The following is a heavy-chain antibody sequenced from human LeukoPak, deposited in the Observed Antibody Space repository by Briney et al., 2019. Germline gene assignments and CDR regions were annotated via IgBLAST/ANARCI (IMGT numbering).Heavy chain of an antibody. CDR2: IFPISGTT. D-gene: IGHD3-10*01. Sequence: ASVKVSCKASGGTFRSYGISWLRQAPGQGLEWMGGIFPISGTTNYAQKSQGRVTMTADESTSTAYMELSSLRSEDTAVYYCARVGPAIYGSRTYINYDYYYMDVWGEGTTV. CDR1: GGTFRSYG. J-gene: IGHJ6*03. V-gene: IGHV1-69*13. CDR3: ARVGPAIYGSRTYINYDYYYMDV.